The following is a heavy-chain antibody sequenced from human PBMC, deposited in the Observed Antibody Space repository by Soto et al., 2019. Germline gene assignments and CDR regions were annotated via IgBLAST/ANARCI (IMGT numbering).Heavy chain of an antibody. J-gene: IGHJ4*02. CDR2: ISGSDGKT. Sequence: GGSLRLSCAASGFSCGSYDLSWVRQAPGKGLEWVSTISGSDGKTFYADAVKGRFSISRDTSQNTLYLQMNSLRADDTAIYYFARWSYLDYWGQGTRVTV. V-gene: IGHV3-23*01. CDR3: ARWSYLDY. D-gene: IGHD3-3*01. CDR1: GFSCGSYD.